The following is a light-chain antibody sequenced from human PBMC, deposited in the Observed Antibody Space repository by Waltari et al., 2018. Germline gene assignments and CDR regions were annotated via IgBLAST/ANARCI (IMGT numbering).Light chain of an antibody. J-gene: IGKJ5*01. CDR3: QQHGSSPIT. CDR2: VAS. Sequence: EIVLTQSPGTLSLSPGERATLSCRASQSVGSSYLAWYQQTPGQAPRLLIYVASSRATGIPDRFSGSGSGTDFTLTISRLEPEDFAVYYCQQHGSSPITFGQGTRLEIK. V-gene: IGKV3-20*01. CDR1: QSVGSSY.